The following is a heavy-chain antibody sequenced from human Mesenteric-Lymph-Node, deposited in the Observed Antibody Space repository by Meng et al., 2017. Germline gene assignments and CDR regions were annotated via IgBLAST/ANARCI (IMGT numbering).Heavy chain of an antibody. CDR3: ARKYYDILTGYSITDY. D-gene: IGHD3-9*01. Sequence: GESLKISCAASGFTFSSYEMNWVRQAPGKGLEWVSYISSSGSTIYYADSVKGRFTISRDNAKNSLYLQMNSLRAEDTAVYYCARKYYDILTGYSITDYWGQGTLVTVSS. CDR2: ISSSGSTI. V-gene: IGHV3-48*03. J-gene: IGHJ4*02. CDR1: GFTFSSYE.